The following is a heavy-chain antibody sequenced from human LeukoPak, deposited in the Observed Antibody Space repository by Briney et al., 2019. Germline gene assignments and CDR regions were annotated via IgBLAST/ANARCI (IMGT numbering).Heavy chain of an antibody. CDR3: ARLLRGARFHGMDV. J-gene: IGHJ6*02. Sequence: GGSLRLSCAASGFTFTTYWMSWVRQAPGKGLEWVANIKQDGSENYYVDSVKGRFTISRDNAKNSLFLQMYSLRAEDTAVYYCARLLRGARFHGMDVWGQGTTVTVSS. CDR2: IKQDGSEN. V-gene: IGHV3-7*03. CDR1: GFTFTTYW. D-gene: IGHD6-6*01.